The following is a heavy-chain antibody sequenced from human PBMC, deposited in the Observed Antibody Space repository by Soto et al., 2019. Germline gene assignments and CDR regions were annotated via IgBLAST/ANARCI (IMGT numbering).Heavy chain of an antibody. CDR3: ARGTGYSSSWYPEQDY. V-gene: IGHV4-31*03. D-gene: IGHD6-13*01. Sequence: QVQLQESGPGLVKPSQTLSLTCTVSGGSITSGGYYWSWIRQHPGKGLEWIGYIYYSGSTYYNPSLKSRVTISVDTSKNQFSLKLSSVTAADTAVYYCARGTGYSSSWYPEQDYWGQGTLVTVSS. CDR2: IYYSGST. J-gene: IGHJ4*02. CDR1: GGSITSGGYY.